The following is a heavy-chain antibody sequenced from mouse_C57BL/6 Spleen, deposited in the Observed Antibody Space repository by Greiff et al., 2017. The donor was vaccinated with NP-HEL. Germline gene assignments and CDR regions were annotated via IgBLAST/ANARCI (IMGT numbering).Heavy chain of an antibody. Sequence: VQLQQPGAELVMPGASVKLSCKASGYTFTSYWMHWVKQRPGQGLEWIGEIDPSDSYTNYNQKFKGKSTLTVDKSSSTAYMQLSSLTSEDSAVYYCARGGGGPYLDYWGQGTTLTVSS. V-gene: IGHV1-69*01. CDR3: ARGGGGPYLDY. CDR1: GYTFTSYW. CDR2: IDPSDSYT. D-gene: IGHD1-1*02. J-gene: IGHJ2*01.